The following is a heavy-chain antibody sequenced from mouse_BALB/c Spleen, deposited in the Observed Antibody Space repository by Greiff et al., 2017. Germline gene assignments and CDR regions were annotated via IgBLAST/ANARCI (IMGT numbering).Heavy chain of an antibody. J-gene: IGHJ4*01. Sequence: VKLVESGPGLVQPSQSLSITCTVSGFSLTSYGVHWVRQSPGKGLEWLGVIWSGGSTDYNAAFISRLSISKDNSKSQVFFKMNSLQANDTAIYYCARRDYVEAMDYWGQGTSVTVSS. CDR2: IWSGGST. CDR1: GFSLTSYG. D-gene: IGHD1-1*01. V-gene: IGHV2-2*02. CDR3: ARRDYVEAMDY.